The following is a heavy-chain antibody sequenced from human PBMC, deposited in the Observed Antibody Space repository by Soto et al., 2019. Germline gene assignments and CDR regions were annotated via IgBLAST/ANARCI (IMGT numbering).Heavy chain of an antibody. V-gene: IGHV1-18*01. D-gene: IGHD4-17*01. CDR3: ASDYGDYRRWYFDL. CDR2: ISAYNGHT. Sequence: QVQLVQSGAEVKKPGASVKVSCKASGYTFTSYGISWVRQAPGQGLEWMGWISAYNGHTNYAQGLQGRVTMTTVTTTSTAYRELRSLRSDDTAVYYCASDYGDYRRWYFDLWGRGTLVTVSS. CDR1: GYTFTSYG. J-gene: IGHJ2*01.